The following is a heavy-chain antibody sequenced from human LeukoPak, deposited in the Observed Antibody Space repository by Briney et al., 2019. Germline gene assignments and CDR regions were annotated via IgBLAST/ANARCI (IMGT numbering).Heavy chain of an antibody. V-gene: IGHV3-23*01. CDR1: GFTFSSYA. J-gene: IGHJ4*02. Sequence: PGGSLRLSCAASGFTFSSYAMSWVRRAPGKGLEWVSAISGSGGSTYYADSVKGRFTISRDNSKNTLYLQMNGLRAEDTAVYYCAKDSPQTSSQIYYFDYWGQGTLVTVSS. D-gene: IGHD6-13*01. CDR2: ISGSGGST. CDR3: AKDSPQTSSQIYYFDY.